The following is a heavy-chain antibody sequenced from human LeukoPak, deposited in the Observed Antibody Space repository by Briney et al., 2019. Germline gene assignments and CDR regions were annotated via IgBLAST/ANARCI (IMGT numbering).Heavy chain of an antibody. J-gene: IGHJ4*02. CDR1: GDSISTSSYY. Sequence: SETLSLTCTVSGDSISTSSYYWGWIRQPPGKGLEWTGSIYYSGSTYYNPSLKSRVTISVDASKNQFSLNLSSVTAADTAVYYCARLSYGSGSYYNFYFDYWGQGTLVTVSA. CDR2: IYYSGST. V-gene: IGHV4-39*01. CDR3: ARLSYGSGSYYNFYFDY. D-gene: IGHD3-10*01.